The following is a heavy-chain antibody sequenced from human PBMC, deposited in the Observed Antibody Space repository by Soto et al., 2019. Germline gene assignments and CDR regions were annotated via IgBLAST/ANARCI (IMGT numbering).Heavy chain of an antibody. J-gene: IGHJ6*02. D-gene: IGHD6-6*01. CDR3: AKDHSTIAARQNYYYGMDV. CDR2: ISGSGGST. V-gene: IGHV3-23*01. CDR1: GFTFSSYA. Sequence: PGGSLRLSGAAWGFTFSSYAMSWVRQAPGQGLEWVSAISGSGGSTYYADSVKGRFTISRDNSKNTLYLQMNSLRADDTAVYYCAKDHSTIAARQNYYYGMDVWGQGTTVPVSS.